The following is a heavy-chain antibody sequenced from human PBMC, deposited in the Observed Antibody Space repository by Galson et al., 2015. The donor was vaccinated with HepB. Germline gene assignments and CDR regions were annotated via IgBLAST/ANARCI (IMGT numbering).Heavy chain of an antibody. J-gene: IGHJ4*02. D-gene: IGHD3-16*01. V-gene: IGHV1-24*01. CDR2: FDPEDGET. CDR1: GYTLTELS. CDR3: ARDLSWGADERPYYFDY. Sequence: SVKVSCKVSGYTLTELSMHWVRQAPGKGLEWMGGFDPEDGETIYAQKFQGRVTMTEDTSTDTAYMELSSLRSEDTAVYYCARDLSWGADERPYYFDYWGQGTLVTVSS.